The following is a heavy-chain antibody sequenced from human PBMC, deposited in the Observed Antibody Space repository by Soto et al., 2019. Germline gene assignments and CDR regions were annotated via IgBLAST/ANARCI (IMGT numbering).Heavy chain of an antibody. CDR2: IYYSGST. D-gene: IGHD3-22*01. V-gene: IGHV4-31*03. CDR3: ASPYDSSGHYSL. CDR1: GGSISSGGYY. Sequence: SETLSLTCTVSGGSISSGGYYWSWIRQHPGKGLEWIGYIYYSGSTYYNPSLKSRVTISVDTSKNQFSLKLSSVTAADTAVYYCASPYDSSGHYSLWGQGTLVTVSS. J-gene: IGHJ4*02.